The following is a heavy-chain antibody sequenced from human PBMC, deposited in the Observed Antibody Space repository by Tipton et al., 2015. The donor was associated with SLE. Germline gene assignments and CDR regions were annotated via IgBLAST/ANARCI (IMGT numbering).Heavy chain of an antibody. CDR2: IFHYSGST. J-gene: IGHJ4*02. D-gene: IGHD3-22*01. CDR3: ARDGLGHSSGYYEYD. V-gene: IGHV4-38-2*02. CDR1: GFTFSDYY. Sequence: LRLSCAASGFTFSDYYMSWIRQPPGKGLEWIGSIFHYSGSTYYNPSLKSRVSISVDTSKNQFSLKLSSVTAADTAVYYCARDGLGHSSGYYEYDWGQGTLVTVSS.